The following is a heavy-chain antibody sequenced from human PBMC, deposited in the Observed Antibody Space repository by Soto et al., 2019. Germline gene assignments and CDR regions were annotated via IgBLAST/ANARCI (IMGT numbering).Heavy chain of an antibody. D-gene: IGHD2-2*01. V-gene: IGHV2-5*02. CDR1: GFSLSTSGVG. CDR2: VYWVEEK. CDR3: AHRPNCWSTSCFYFDY. J-gene: IGHJ4*02. Sequence: QITLKESGPTLLKPTQTLTLTCTFSGFSLSTSGVGVGWIRQPPGKALEWLALVYWVEEKRYSPSLKSSLTITKDTSKSQVVLTMTNMDPIDTATYYCAHRPNCWSTSCFYFDYWGQGILVTVSS.